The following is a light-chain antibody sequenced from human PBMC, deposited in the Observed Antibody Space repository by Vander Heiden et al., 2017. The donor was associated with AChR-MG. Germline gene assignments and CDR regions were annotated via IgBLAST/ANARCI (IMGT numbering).Light chain of an antibody. CDR1: NSDVGKYNL. CDR2: EVD. CDR3: CSFAASSTWV. J-gene: IGLJ3*02. V-gene: IGLV2-23*02. Sequence: QSALTQPASVSGSPGQSITISCTGINSDVGKYNLVSWYQQHPGKAPKLIIYEVDDRPSGVSRRFSGSKTASTASLTIAGLQAEDEADYYCCSFAASSTWVFGGGTRLTVL.